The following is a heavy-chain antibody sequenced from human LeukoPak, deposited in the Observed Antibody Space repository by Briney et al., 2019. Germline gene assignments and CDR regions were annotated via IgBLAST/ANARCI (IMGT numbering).Heavy chain of an antibody. CDR3: ARVRYTSGLYYFES. V-gene: IGHV7-4-1*02. D-gene: IGHD6-19*01. J-gene: IGHJ4*02. CDR1: GYTFISSG. Sequence: ASVKVSCKASGYTFISSGISWVRQAPGQGLEWMGWINSNTGNPTYAQGLTGRFVFFWDTSVSTAYLQISSLKAEDTAVYYCARVRYTSGLYYFESWGQGTLVIVSS. CDR2: INSNTGNP.